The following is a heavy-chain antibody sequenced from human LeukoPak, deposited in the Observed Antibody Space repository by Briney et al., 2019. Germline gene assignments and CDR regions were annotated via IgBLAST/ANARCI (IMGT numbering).Heavy chain of an antibody. CDR1: GYTFTSYA. CDR3: AREGLSHGGSLKRVIGAFDI. V-gene: IGHV1-3*01. Sequence: ASVKVSCKASGYTFTSYAMHWVRQAPGQRLEWMGWINAGNGNTKYSQKFQGRVTITRDTSASTAYMELSSLRSEDTAVYYCAREGLSHGGSLKRVIGAFDIWGQGTMVTVSS. CDR2: INAGNGNT. D-gene: IGHD1-26*01. J-gene: IGHJ3*02.